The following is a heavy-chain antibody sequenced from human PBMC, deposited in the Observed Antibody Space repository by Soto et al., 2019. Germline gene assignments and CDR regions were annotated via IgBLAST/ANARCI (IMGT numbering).Heavy chain of an antibody. Sequence: EVQLLESGGGWVQPGGSLRLSCAASGFTFSSYAMNWVRQAPGKGLEWVSVISGSGGSTYYADSVKGRFSISRDSSKNTRYLQMNSLRAEDTAVYYCAKRGSGSYFDYWGQGTLVTVSS. D-gene: IGHD1-26*01. CDR3: AKRGSGSYFDY. J-gene: IGHJ4*02. V-gene: IGHV3-23*01. CDR1: GFTFSSYA. CDR2: ISGSGGST.